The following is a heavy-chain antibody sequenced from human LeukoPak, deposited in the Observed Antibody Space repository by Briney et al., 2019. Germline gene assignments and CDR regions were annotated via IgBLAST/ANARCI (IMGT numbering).Heavy chain of an antibody. CDR2: INAGNGNT. V-gene: IGHV1-3*01. J-gene: IGHJ4*02. CDR1: GYTFTSYA. D-gene: IGHD3-22*01. Sequence: ASVKVSCKASGYTFTSYAMHWVRQAPGQRLEWMGWINAGNGNTKYSQKFQGRVTITRDTSASTAYMELSSLRSEDTAVYYCAREEENFYDSSGSFDYWGQGTLVTVSS. CDR3: AREEENFYDSSGSFDY.